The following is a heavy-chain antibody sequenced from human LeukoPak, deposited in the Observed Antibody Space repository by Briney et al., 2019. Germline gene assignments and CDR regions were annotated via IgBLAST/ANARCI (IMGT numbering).Heavy chain of an antibody. CDR2: INPNSGGT. D-gene: IGHD2-21*02. J-gene: IGHJ4*02. CDR3: ARVRPSRGRIAYCGGDCPGPLGY. CDR1: GYTFTGYY. Sequence: ASVKVSCKASGYTFTGYYMHWVRQAPGQGLEWMGWINPNSGGTNYAQKFQGRVTMTRDTSISTAHMELSRLRSDDTAVYYCARVRPSRGRIAYCGGDCPGPLGYWGQGTLVTVSS. V-gene: IGHV1-2*02.